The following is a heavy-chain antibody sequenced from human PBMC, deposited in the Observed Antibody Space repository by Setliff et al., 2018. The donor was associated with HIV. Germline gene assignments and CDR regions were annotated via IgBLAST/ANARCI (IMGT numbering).Heavy chain of an antibody. CDR1: NYSISSAYY. V-gene: IGHV4-38-2*01. CDR2: IYHSGST. J-gene: IGHJ6*02. CDR3: ARRPAGAVAGGYGMDV. Sequence: NPSETLSLTCAVSNYSISSAYYWGWIRHPPGKGLEWIGSIYHSGSTYYNPSLKSRVTISVDTSKNQFSLKLSSVTAADTAVYYCARRPAGAVAGGYGMDVWGQGTTVTAP. D-gene: IGHD6-19*01.